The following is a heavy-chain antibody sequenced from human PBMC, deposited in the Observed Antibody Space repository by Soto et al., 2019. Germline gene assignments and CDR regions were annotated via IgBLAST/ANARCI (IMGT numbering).Heavy chain of an antibody. D-gene: IGHD2-2*01. CDR1: GGSISSGGYY. V-gene: IGHV4-31*03. CDR2: IYYSGST. J-gene: IGHJ5*02. Sequence: QVQLQESGPGLVKPSQTLSLTCSVSGGSISSGGYYWSWIRQHPGKGLEWIGYIYYSGSTSYNPSLKSRVTISVDTSKNQFSLKLSSVTAADTAAYYCARGYCSSTSCFDPWGQGTLVTVSS. CDR3: ARGYCSSTSCFDP.